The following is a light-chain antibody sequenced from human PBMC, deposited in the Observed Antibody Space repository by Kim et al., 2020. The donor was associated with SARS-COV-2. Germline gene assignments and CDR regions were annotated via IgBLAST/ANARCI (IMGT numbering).Light chain of an antibody. CDR3: QQYGSSPYT. Sequence: LSPGEGATLSCRASRSVSSSFLAWYQQKPGQAPRLLIYAASSRATGIPDRFSGSGSGTDFTLTISRLEPEDFAVYYCQQYGSSPYTFGPGTRLEIK. CDR2: AAS. J-gene: IGKJ2*01. CDR1: RSVSSSF. V-gene: IGKV3-20*01.